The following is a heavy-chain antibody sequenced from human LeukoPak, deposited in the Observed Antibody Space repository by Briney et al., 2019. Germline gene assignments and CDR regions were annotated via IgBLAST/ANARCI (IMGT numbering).Heavy chain of an antibody. CDR1: GYGFSSYW. V-gene: IGHV5-51*01. J-gene: IGHJ4*02. D-gene: IGHD7-27*01. CDR3: ARHDQLGEQALSIIY. Sequence: GESLKISCKCSGYGFSSYWIGWVRQMPGKGLEWMGIIYPGDSETRYSPTFQGQVTLSADKSISTAYLQWSSLRASDTAMYYCARHDQLGEQALSIIYWGQGTPVTVSS. CDR2: IYPGDSET.